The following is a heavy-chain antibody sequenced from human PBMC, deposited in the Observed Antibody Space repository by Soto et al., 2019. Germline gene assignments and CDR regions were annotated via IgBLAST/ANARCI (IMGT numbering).Heavy chain of an antibody. CDR3: ARASPANYCSGGSCYSYLDY. V-gene: IGHV4-34*01. D-gene: IGHD2-15*01. J-gene: IGHJ4*02. CDR1: GGSFSGYY. CDR2: INHSGST. Sequence: SETLSLTCAVYGGSFSGYYWSWIRQPPGKGLEWIGEINHSGSTNYNPSLKSRVTISVDTSKNQFSLKLSSVTAADTAVYYCARASPANYCSGGSCYSYLDYWGQGTLVTVSS.